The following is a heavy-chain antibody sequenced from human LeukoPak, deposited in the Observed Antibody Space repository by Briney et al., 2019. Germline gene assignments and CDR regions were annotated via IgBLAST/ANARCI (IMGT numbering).Heavy chain of an antibody. D-gene: IGHD6-13*01. V-gene: IGHV1-2*02. CDR2: INPNSGGT. CDR3: ARAKQQLVLFWFDP. CDR1: GYTFTGYY. Sequence: ASVTVSYKASGYTFTGYYMHWVRQAPGQGLEWMGWINPNSGGTNYAKKLQGRVTMTRDTSISTAYMELSRLRSDDTAVYYCARAKQQLVLFWFDPWGQGTLVTVSS. J-gene: IGHJ5*02.